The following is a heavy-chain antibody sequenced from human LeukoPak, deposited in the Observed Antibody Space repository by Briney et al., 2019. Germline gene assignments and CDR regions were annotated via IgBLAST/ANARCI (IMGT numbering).Heavy chain of an antibody. CDR2: IYPADSET. Sequence: GESLKISCKGSGFIFTGYWIVWVRQMPGKGLEWMGIIYPADSETTYSPSFQGQVTISADKSISTAYLQWSSLKASDTAMYYCARHMVTNYYYYYMDVWGKGTTVTVSS. CDR1: GFIFTGYW. D-gene: IGHD2-21*02. CDR3: ARHMVTNYYYYYMDV. V-gene: IGHV5-51*01. J-gene: IGHJ6*03.